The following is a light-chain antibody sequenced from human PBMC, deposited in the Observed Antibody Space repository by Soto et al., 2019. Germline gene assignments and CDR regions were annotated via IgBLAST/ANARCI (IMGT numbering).Light chain of an antibody. CDR2: AAS. Sequence: DIQMTQSPSSLSASVGDRVTITCRASQSITNHLNWYQQKRGKSPKLLIYAASSLQSGVPSRFSGSEYGTDFTLSISSLQPEDFATYYCQQSYSTPWTFGQGTKVEIK. V-gene: IGKV1-39*01. CDR1: QSITNH. CDR3: QQSYSTPWT. J-gene: IGKJ1*01.